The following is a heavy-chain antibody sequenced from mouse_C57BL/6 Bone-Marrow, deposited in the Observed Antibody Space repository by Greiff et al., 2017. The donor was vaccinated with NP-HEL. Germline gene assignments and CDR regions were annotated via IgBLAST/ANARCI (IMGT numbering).Heavy chain of an antibody. CDR1: GFTFSSYG. D-gene: IGHD1-1*01. Sequence: EVQVVESGGDLVKPGGSLKLSCAASGFTFSSYGMSWVRQTPDKRLEWVATISSGGSYTYYPDSVKGRFTISRDNAKNTLYLQMSSLKSEDTAMYYCARLDGSSYHFAYWGQGTLVTVSA. J-gene: IGHJ3*01. V-gene: IGHV5-6*01. CDR2: ISSGGSYT. CDR3: ARLDGSSYHFAY.